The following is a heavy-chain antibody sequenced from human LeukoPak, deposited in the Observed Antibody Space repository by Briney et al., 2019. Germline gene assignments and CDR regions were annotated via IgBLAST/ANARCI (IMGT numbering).Heavy chain of an antibody. Sequence: GGSLRLSCAASGFTFSSYAMSWVRQAPGKGLEWVSYISSSSSTIYYADSVKGRFTISIDNAKNSLYLQMNSLRAEDTAVYYCARDQDALLGWGATDFDYWGQGTLVTVSS. J-gene: IGHJ4*02. CDR2: ISSSSSTI. V-gene: IGHV3-48*04. CDR1: GFTFSSYA. D-gene: IGHD1-26*01. CDR3: ARDQDALLGWGATDFDY.